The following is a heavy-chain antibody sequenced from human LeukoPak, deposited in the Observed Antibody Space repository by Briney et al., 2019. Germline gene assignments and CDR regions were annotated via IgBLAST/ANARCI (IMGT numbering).Heavy chain of an antibody. Sequence: GASVKVSCKASGGTFSSYAISWVRQAPGQGLEWMGRIIPIFGTANYAQKFQGRVTITTDESTSTAYMELSSLRSEDTAVYYCARDEFGRDWLGFGELLYIGWGQGTLVTVS. CDR3: ARDEFGRDWLGFGELLYIG. D-gene: IGHD3-10*01. V-gene: IGHV1-69*05. CDR2: IIPIFGTA. CDR1: GGTFSSYA. J-gene: IGHJ4*02.